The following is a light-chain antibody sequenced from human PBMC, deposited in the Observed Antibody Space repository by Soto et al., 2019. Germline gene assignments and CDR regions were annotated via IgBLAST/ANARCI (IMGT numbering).Light chain of an antibody. Sequence: EIVLTQSPGTLSLSPGERATLSCRASQSVSTTYLGWYQQKPGQAPRLLVYGTSRRATGIPDRFSCSGSGTDFTLTISSLEPEGFAVYYCQHYGSSPPMYTFGQGTKLEIK. J-gene: IGKJ2*01. CDR3: QHYGSSPPMYT. CDR1: QSVSTTY. V-gene: IGKV3-20*01. CDR2: GTS.